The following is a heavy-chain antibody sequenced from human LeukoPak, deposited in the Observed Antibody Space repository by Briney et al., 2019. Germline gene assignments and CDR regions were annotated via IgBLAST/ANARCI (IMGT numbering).Heavy chain of an antibody. J-gene: IGHJ6*02. Sequence: GGSLRLSCAASGFTFSSYSMNWVRQAPGEGLEWVSSISSSSSHIYYANSVKGRFTISRDNAKKSLYLQMNSLRAEDTAVYYCARSRGALDYYYGMDVWGQGTTVTVSS. CDR1: GFTFSSYS. V-gene: IGHV3-21*01. CDR2: ISSSSSHI. CDR3: ARSRGALDYYYGMDV. D-gene: IGHD3-10*01.